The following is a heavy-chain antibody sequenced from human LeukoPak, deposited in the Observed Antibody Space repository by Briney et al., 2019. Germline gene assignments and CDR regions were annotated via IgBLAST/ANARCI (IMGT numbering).Heavy chain of an antibody. J-gene: IGHJ4*02. Sequence: GGSLRLSCAASGLTFSSYAMSWVRQAPGKGLEWVSTISGGGGSTYYSDSVKGRFTISRDNSKNTLYLQMNSLRAEDTAIYYCAKENWGYNWKYDSSGSGINYWGQGTLVTFSS. D-gene: IGHD3-22*01. CDR1: GLTFSSYA. CDR2: ISGGGGST. V-gene: IGHV3-23*01. CDR3: AKENWGYNWKYDSSGSGINY.